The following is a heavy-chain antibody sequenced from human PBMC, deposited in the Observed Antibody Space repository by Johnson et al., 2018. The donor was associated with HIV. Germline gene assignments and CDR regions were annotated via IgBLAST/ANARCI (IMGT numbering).Heavy chain of an antibody. Sequence: QVQLVESGGGVVQSGGSLRLSCVASGFIFSNYGMHWVRQAPGKGLEWVAVIWYAGSNTYYADSVKGRFTISRDNSKNTLYLQMNSLRAEDTAVYYCAKDRAIYSSRAVVAFDIWGQGTMVTVSS. D-gene: IGHD6-13*01. J-gene: IGHJ3*02. V-gene: IGHV3-33*06. CDR1: GFIFSNYG. CDR2: IWYAGSNT. CDR3: AKDRAIYSSRAVVAFDI.